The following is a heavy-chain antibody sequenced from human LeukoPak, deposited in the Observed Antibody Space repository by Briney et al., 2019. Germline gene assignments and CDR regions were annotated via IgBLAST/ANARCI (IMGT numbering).Heavy chain of an antibody. CDR3: ARDHEGYCTNGVCYRLRGNWFGP. V-gene: IGHV4-39*06. D-gene: IGHD2-8*01. CDR1: GGSISSSSYY. Sequence: SETLSLTCTVSGGSISSSSYYWGWIRQPPGKGLEWIGSIYYSGSTYYNPSLKSRVTISVDTSKNQFPLKLSSVTAADTAVYYCARDHEGYCTNGVCYRLRGNWFGPWGQGTLVTVSS. CDR2: IYYSGST. J-gene: IGHJ5*02.